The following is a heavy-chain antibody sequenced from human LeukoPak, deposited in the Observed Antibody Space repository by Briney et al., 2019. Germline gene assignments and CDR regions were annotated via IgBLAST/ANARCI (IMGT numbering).Heavy chain of an antibody. D-gene: IGHD6-13*01. CDR3: ARDGRAAEGAY. Sequence: ASVTVSCKASGGTFSSYAISWVRHAPGQGLEWMGGIIPIFGTANYAQKFQGRVTITAGESTSTAYMELSSLRSEDTAVYYCARDGRAAEGAYWGQGTLVTVSS. CDR1: GGTFSSYA. CDR2: IIPIFGTA. J-gene: IGHJ4*02. V-gene: IGHV1-69*13.